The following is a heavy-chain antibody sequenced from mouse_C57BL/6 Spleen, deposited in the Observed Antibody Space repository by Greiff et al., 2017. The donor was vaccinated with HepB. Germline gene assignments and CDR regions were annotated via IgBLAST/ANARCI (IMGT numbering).Heavy chain of an antibody. CDR3: ARSGIYYDGGWFAY. D-gene: IGHD1-1*01. CDR2: INPSNGGT. V-gene: IGHV1-53*01. Sequence: QVQLQQSGTELVKPGASVKLSCKASGYTFTSYWMHWVKQRPGQGLEWIGTINPSNGGTNYNEKFKSQATLTVDKSSSTAYMQLSSLTSEDTAVYYCARSGIYYDGGWFAYWGQGTLVTVSA. CDR1: GYTFTSYW. J-gene: IGHJ3*01.